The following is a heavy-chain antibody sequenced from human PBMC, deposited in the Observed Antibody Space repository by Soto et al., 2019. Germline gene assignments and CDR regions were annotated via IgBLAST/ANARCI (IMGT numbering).Heavy chain of an antibody. V-gene: IGHV3-23*01. CDR2: ISAGGGST. J-gene: IGHJ4*02. Sequence: RASLRVSSGASGITVGRFSRTRVRQATGKGLEWVSAISAGGGSTYYADSVRGRFTVSRDNPKNMLYLQMNTLRAEDTAVYYCAKTVEMATIRPFDYWGQGTVVTVSS. CDR1: GITVGRFS. CDR3: AKTVEMATIRPFDY. D-gene: IGHD5-12*01.